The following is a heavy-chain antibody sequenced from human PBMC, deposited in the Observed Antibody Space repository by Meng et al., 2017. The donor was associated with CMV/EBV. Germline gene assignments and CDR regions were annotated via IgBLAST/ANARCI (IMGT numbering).Heavy chain of an antibody. J-gene: IGHJ5*02. CDR1: GGTFTSYG. D-gene: IGHD3-16*01. V-gene: IGHV1-18*01. CDR2: IIPNNGKT. CDR3: ARGGRGNWFDP. Sequence: VQLVHSGGEVKKPGASVKVSCKVFGGTFTSYGISWVRQAPGQGLEWMGWIIPNNGKTNYAQKFQGRVTITADESTSTAYMELRSLRSDDTAVYYCARGGRGNWFDPWGQGTLVTVSS.